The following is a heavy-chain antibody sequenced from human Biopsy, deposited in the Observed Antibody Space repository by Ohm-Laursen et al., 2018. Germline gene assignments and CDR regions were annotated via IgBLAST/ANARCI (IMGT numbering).Heavy chain of an antibody. V-gene: IGHV1-69*10. CDR1: GYTFTTYY. CDR3: ARADPPLFYYGSGSSNWFDP. CDR2: IIPIPNVA. J-gene: IGHJ5*02. Sequence: ASVKVSCKASGYTFTTYYIHWVRQAPGQGLEWMGGIIPIPNVATYAQKFQGRITITADESTSTAYMELSSLTSEDTAVYFCARADPPLFYYGSGSSNWFDPWGQGTLVIVSS. D-gene: IGHD3-10*01.